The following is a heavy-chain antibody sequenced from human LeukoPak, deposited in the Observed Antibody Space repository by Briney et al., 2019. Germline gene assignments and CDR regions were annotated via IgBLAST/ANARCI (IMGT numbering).Heavy chain of an antibody. D-gene: IGHD3-10*01. CDR2: IYYSGST. CDR1: GGSISSSSYY. V-gene: IGHV4-39*01. Sequence: SETLSLTCTVSGGSISSSSYYWGWIRQPPGKGLEWIGSIYYSGSTYYNPSLKSRVTISVDTSKNQFSLKLSSVTAADTAVYYCARREYRLLWFGGAFDIWGQGTMVTVSS. CDR3: ARREYRLLWFGGAFDI. J-gene: IGHJ3*02.